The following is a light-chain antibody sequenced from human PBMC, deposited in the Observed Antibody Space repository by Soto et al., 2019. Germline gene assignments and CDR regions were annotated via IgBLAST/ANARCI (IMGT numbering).Light chain of an antibody. Sequence: EIVLTQSPATLSLSPGERATLSCRASQSGSSSLAWYQQKPGQAPRLLIYDASNRAAGLPARFSGSGSGTDFTLTISRLEPEDVAVYYCQQRSNWPLTFGRGTKVEIK. CDR2: DAS. CDR1: QSGSSS. V-gene: IGKV3-11*01. J-gene: IGKJ4*01. CDR3: QQRSNWPLT.